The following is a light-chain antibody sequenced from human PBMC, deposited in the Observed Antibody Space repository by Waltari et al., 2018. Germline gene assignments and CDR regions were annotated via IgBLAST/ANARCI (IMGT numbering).Light chain of an antibody. V-gene: IGKV1-5*03. CDR3: QQYNSSPWA. CDR1: QSISSW. Sequence: DIQMTQYPSTLSASVGDRVTIPCRASQSISSWLAWYQQKPGTAPKLLIYKASSLESGVPSMFSGSGSGTEFTLTIRSLQPDDFATYYCQQYNSSPWAFGQGTKVEIK. CDR2: KAS. J-gene: IGKJ1*01.